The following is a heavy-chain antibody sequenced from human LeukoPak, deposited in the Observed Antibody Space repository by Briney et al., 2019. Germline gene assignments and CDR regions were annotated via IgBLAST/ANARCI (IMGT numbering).Heavy chain of an antibody. CDR3: ARGGFDYDSSGTQFDY. CDR2: INHSGST. D-gene: IGHD3-22*01. J-gene: IGHJ4*02. V-gene: IGHV4-34*01. CDR1: GGSFSGYY. Sequence: SETLSLTCAVYGGSFSGYYWSWIRQPPGKGLEWIGEINHSGSTNYNPSLKSRVTISVDTSKNQFSLKLSSVTAADTAVYYCARGGFDYDSSGTQFDYWGQGTLATVSS.